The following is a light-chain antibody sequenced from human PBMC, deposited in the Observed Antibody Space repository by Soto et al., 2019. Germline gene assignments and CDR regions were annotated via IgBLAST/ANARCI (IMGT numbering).Light chain of an antibody. CDR3: QQSNHYPHP. V-gene: IGKV1-12*01. Sequence: DIQMTQSPSSVSASVGDRVIITCRASQGIISYLAWYQQKPGKAPKVLIYGASILQNGVPSSVNGNRSGTDLKLINKSRQPEDYATYFYQQSNHYPHPFGGGTKVDIK. J-gene: IGKJ4*01. CDR2: GAS. CDR1: QGIISY.